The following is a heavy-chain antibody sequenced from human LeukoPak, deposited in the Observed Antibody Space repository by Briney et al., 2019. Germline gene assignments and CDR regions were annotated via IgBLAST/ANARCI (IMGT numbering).Heavy chain of an antibody. CDR2: ISSSSSYI. V-gene: IGHV3-21*01. CDR1: GFTFSSRS. J-gene: IGHJ4*02. CDR3: ARDYVDTAMVFDY. Sequence: GGSLRLSCAASGFTFSSRSMNWVRQAPGKGLEWVSSISSSSSYIYYADSVKGRFTISRDNAKNSLYLQMNSLRAEDTAVYYCARDYVDTAMVFDYWGQGTLVTVSS. D-gene: IGHD5-18*01.